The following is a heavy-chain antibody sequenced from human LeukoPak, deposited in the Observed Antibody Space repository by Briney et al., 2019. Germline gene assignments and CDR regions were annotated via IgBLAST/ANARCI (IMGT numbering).Heavy chain of an antibody. J-gene: IGHJ4*02. D-gene: IGHD4-17*01. V-gene: IGHV3-23*01. CDR2: ISASGDST. CDR3: AKMDYGDYIDY. Sequence: GGSLRLSCAASGFTLSSYTMNWVRQAPGKGLEWVSTISASGDSTYYADSVKGRFTISRDNSKNTLYLQMNSLRAEDTAVYYCAKMDYGDYIDYWGQGTLVTVSS. CDR1: GFTLSSYT.